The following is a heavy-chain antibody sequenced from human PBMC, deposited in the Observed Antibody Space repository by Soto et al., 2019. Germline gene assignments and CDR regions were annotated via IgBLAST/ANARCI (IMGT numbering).Heavy chain of an antibody. J-gene: IGHJ4*02. CDR1: GGPFSTLS. D-gene: IGHD3-10*01. Sequence: SVKVSCKVSGGPFSTLSISWVRQAPGQGLMWMGGIIPIFDATNYAQMFQGRVTITADDSTSTAYMELSSLRSDDTAVYYCARDPPNRSGRVWGPGTLVPVSS. CDR3: ARDPPNRSGRV. V-gene: IGHV1-69*13. CDR2: IIPIFDAT.